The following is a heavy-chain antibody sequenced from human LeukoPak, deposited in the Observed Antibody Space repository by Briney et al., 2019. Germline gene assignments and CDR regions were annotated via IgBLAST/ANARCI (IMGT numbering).Heavy chain of an antibody. D-gene: IGHD6-13*01. CDR1: GYTFTSYA. Sequence: GASVKVSCKASGYTFTSYAMHWVRQAPGQRLEWMGWINAGNGNTKYSQKFQGRVTITRDTSASTTYMELSSLRSEDTAVYYCAIFRQSSSWGPGYWGQGTLVTVSS. J-gene: IGHJ4*02. CDR2: INAGNGNT. CDR3: AIFRQSSSWGPGY. V-gene: IGHV1-3*01.